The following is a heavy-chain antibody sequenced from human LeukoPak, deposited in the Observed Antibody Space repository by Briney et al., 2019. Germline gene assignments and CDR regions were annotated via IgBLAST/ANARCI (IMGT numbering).Heavy chain of an antibody. Sequence: GGSLRLSCAASGFTVSSNYMSWVRQAPGKGLEWVSVIYSGGSRNYADSVKGRFTISRDNSKNTLYLQMNSLRAEDTAVYYCAREPYGDYEDYYYYYMDVWGKGTTVTVSS. J-gene: IGHJ6*03. D-gene: IGHD4-17*01. CDR1: GFTVSSNY. CDR3: AREPYGDYEDYYYYYMDV. CDR2: IYSGGSR. V-gene: IGHV3-53*01.